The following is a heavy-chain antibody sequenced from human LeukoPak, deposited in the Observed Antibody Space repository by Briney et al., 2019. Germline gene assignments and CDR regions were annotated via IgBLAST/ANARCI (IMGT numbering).Heavy chain of an antibody. CDR3: ARNSGSASAPEY. CDR2: ISTYNGST. Sequence: ASVKVSCKASGYTFTSYGISWVRQVPGQGLEWMGWISTYNGSTNYTHKLQGRVTMTTDTSTSTAYMELRSLRSDDTAVFYCARNSGSASAPEYWGQGTLVTVSS. J-gene: IGHJ4*02. D-gene: IGHD1-26*01. V-gene: IGHV1-18*01. CDR1: GYTFTSYG.